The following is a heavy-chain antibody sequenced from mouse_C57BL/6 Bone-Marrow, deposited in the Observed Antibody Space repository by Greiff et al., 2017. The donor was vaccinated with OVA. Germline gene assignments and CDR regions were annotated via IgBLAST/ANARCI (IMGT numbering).Heavy chain of an antibody. D-gene: IGHD1-1*02. CDR3: TREGVGDYYAMDY. J-gene: IGHJ4*01. CDR2: ISSGGDYI. CDR1: GFTFSSYA. V-gene: IGHV5-9-1*02. Sequence: DVMLVESGEGLVKPGGSLKLSCAASGFTFSSYAMSWVRQTPEKRLEWVAYISSGGDYIYYADTVKGRFTISRDNARNTLYLQMSSLKSEDTAMYYCTREGVGDYYAMDYWGQGTSVTVSS.